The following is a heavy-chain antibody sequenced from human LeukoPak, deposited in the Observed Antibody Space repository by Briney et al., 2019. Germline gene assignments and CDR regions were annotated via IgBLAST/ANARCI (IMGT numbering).Heavy chain of an antibody. Sequence: GGSLRLSCAASGFTFSSHSMNWVRQAPGKGLEWVSYISSSSSTIYYADSVKGRFTISRDNFKRTVHLEMSNLRADDTAMYYCVRRAAVRGMDFWGLGTTVIVSS. V-gene: IGHV3-48*04. J-gene: IGHJ6*02. D-gene: IGHD1-14*01. CDR3: VRRAAVRGMDF. CDR1: GFTFSSHS. CDR2: ISSSSSTI.